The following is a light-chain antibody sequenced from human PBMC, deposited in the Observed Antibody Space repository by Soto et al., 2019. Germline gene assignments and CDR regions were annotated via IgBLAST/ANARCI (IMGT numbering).Light chain of an antibody. Sequence: DIQMTQSPSSLSASVGDRVTITCRASQSVSSYLNWYQQKPGKAPKVLIYAASSLQSGVPSRFSGSGSGTDFTLTNSSLQPEHFATYYCQPSYSTPHTFGQGTKLEIK. CDR1: QSVSSY. CDR3: QPSYSTPHT. V-gene: IGKV1-39*01. J-gene: IGKJ2*01. CDR2: AAS.